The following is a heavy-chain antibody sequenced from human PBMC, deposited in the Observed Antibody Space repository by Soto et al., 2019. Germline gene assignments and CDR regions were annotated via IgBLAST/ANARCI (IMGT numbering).Heavy chain of an antibody. Sequence: GGSLRLSCAASGFTFSSYAMSWVRQAPGKGLEWVSAISGSGGSTYYADSVKGRFTISRDNSKNTLYLQMNSLRAEDTAVYYCAKQFPPRMKTVTNFDYWGQGTLVTVSS. V-gene: IGHV3-23*01. D-gene: IGHD4-4*01. CDR3: AKQFPPRMKTVTNFDY. J-gene: IGHJ4*02. CDR2: ISGSGGST. CDR1: GFTFSSYA.